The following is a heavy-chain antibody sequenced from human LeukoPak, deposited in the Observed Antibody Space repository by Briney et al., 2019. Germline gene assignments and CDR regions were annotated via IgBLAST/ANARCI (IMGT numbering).Heavy chain of an antibody. V-gene: IGHV1-46*01. CDR1: GYTFTSYY. CDR3: ARDPLGYCSSASCYTPQYYFDY. Sequence: ASVRVSCKASGYTFTSYYMHWVRQAPGQGLEWMGIINPSGGSTSYAQKFQGRVTMTRDTSTSTVYMELGSLRSEDTAVYYCARDPLGYCSSASCYTPQYYFDYWGQGTLVTVSS. J-gene: IGHJ4*02. CDR2: INPSGGST. D-gene: IGHD2-2*02.